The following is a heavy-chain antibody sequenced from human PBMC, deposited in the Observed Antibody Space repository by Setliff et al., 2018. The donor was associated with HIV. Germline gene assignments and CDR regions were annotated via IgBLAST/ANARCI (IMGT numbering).Heavy chain of an antibody. Sequence: ASVKVSCKASGYTFTSYYMHWVRQAPGQGLEWMGIINPSGGSTSYAQKFQGRVTMTRETSTSTVYMELSSLRSEDTAVYYCARDGVRGYDSSGYLFSWVRRFHHDYYYYYMDVWGKGTTVTVSS. D-gene: IGHD3-22*01. V-gene: IGHV1-46*01. J-gene: IGHJ6*03. CDR2: INPSGGST. CDR3: ARDGVRGYDSSGYLFSWVRRFHHDYYYYYMDV. CDR1: GYTFTSYY.